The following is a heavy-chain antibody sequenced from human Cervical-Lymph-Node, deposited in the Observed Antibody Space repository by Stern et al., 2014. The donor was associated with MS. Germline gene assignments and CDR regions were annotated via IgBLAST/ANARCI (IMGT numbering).Heavy chain of an antibody. CDR1: GGSISSGGSF. V-gene: IGHV4-30-4*01. D-gene: IGHD4-17*01. CDR3: ARFNVTTFDY. CDR2: IYDSQTT. Sequence: QVQLQESGPRLVKPSQTLSLTCTVSGGSISSGGSFWSWVRQSPGTGLEWIGYIYDSQTTYYTPSLKSRVSMSIDTSKNLFSLELASVTAADTAVYFCARFNVTTFDYWGQGTLVTVSS. J-gene: IGHJ4*02.